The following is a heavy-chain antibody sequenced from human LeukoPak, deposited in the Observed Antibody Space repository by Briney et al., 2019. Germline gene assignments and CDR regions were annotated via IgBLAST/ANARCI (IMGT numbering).Heavy chain of an antibody. Sequence: ASVKVSCKVSGDTLTELSMHWVRQAPGKGLEWMGGFDPEDGETIYAQKFQGRVTMPEDTSTDTAYMELSSLRSEDTAVYYRASVNRGLGGAFDIWGQGTMVTVSS. J-gene: IGHJ3*02. CDR1: GDTLTELS. CDR3: ASVNRGLGGAFDI. CDR2: FDPEDGET. V-gene: IGHV1-24*01. D-gene: IGHD2/OR15-2a*01.